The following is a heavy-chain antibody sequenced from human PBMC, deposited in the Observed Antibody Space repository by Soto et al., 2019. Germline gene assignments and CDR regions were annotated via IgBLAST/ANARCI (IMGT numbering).Heavy chain of an antibody. CDR3: AREGIAVAEPLDY. Sequence: QVQLVESGGGLVKPGGSLRLSCAASGFTFSDYYMSWIRQARGKGLEWVSYTSSTSRYTNYADSVKGRFTISRDNAKNLLYLQMDSLRVEDTAVYYCAREGIAVAEPLDYWGQGTLVTVSA. J-gene: IGHJ4*02. CDR1: GFTFSDYY. CDR2: TSSTSRYT. V-gene: IGHV3-11*06. D-gene: IGHD6-19*01.